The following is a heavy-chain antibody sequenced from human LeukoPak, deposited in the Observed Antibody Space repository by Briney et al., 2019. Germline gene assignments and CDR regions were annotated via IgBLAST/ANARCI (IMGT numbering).Heavy chain of an antibody. D-gene: IGHD6-13*01. CDR1: GYAYTGYY. J-gene: IGHJ4*02. Sequence: ASVKVSCKASGYAYTGYYMHWVRQAPGQGHEWMGWINPNSGGTNYAQKFQGRVTMTRDTSISTAYMELSRLRSDDTAVYYCARVESIAAAGYFDYWGQGTLVTVSS. V-gene: IGHV1-2*02. CDR2: INPNSGGT. CDR3: ARVESIAAAGYFDY.